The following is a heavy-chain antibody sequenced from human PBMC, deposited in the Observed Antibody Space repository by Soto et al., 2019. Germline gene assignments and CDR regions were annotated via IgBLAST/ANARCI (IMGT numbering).Heavy chain of an antibody. CDR2: IYYSGST. CDR3: ARIFDFWSGLDY. Sequence: TLSLTCTVSGGSISIGGYYLSWIRQHPGKGLEWIGYIYYSGSTYYNPSLKSRVTISVDTSKNQFSLKLSSVTAADTAVYYCARIFDFWSGLDYWGQGTLVTVSS. V-gene: IGHV4-31*03. J-gene: IGHJ4*02. D-gene: IGHD3-3*01. CDR1: GGSISIGGYY.